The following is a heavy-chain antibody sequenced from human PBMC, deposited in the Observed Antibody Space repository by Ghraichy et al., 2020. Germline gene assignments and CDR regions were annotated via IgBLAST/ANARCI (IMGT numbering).Heavy chain of an antibody. D-gene: IGHD5-18*01. CDR3: ATEDRIGGYSYGYNYYYYGMDV. Sequence: GGSLRLSCAASGFTVSSNYMSWVRQAPGKGLEWVSVIYSGGSTYYADSVKGRFTISRDNSKNTLYLQMNSLRAEDTAVYYCATEDRIGGYSYGYNYYYYGMDVWGQGTTVTVSS. CDR2: IYSGGST. J-gene: IGHJ6*02. CDR1: GFTVSSNY. V-gene: IGHV3-53*01.